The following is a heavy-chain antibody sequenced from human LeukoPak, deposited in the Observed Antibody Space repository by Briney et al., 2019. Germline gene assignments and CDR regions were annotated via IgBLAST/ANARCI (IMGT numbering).Heavy chain of an antibody. CDR2: IYTSGST. Sequence: PSQTLSLTCTVSGGSISSGSYYWTWIRRPAGKGLEWIGRIYTSGSTNYNPSLKSRVTISVDTSKNQFSLKLSSVTYADTAVYYIARAPRRSLVAFDIWGQGTMVTVSS. V-gene: IGHV4-61*02. J-gene: IGHJ3*02. CDR1: GGSISSGSYY. CDR3: ARAPRRSLVAFDI.